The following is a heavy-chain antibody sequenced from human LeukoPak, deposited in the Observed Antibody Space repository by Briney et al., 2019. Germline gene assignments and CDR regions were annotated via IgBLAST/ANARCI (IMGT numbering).Heavy chain of an antibody. V-gene: IGHV3-21*01. Sequence: GGSLRLSCAASGFTFSSYTMNWVRQTSGKGLEWVSSISSSSSYIYYADSVKGRFTISRDNAKNSLYLQMNSLRAEDTAVYYCARDERYDFWSGYLYYFDYWGQGTLVTVSS. D-gene: IGHD3-3*01. CDR1: GFTFSSYT. J-gene: IGHJ4*02. CDR3: ARDERYDFWSGYLYYFDY. CDR2: ISSSSSYI.